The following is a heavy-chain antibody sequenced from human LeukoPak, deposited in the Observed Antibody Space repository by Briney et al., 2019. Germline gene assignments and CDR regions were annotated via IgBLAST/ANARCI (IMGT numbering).Heavy chain of an antibody. CDR3: ARGIQISLYYFDY. J-gene: IGHJ4*02. CDR1: GYSISSGYY. CDR2: IYHSGST. V-gene: IGHV4-38-2*02. D-gene: IGHD5-18*01. Sequence: NPSETLSLTCTVSGYSISSGYYWGWIRQPPGKGLEWIGSIYHSGSTYYNPSLKSRVTISVDTSKNQFSLKLSSVTAADTAVYYCARGIQISLYYFDYWGQGTLVTVSS.